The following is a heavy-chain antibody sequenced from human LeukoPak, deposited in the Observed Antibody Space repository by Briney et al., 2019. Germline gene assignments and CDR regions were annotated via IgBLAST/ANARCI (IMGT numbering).Heavy chain of an antibody. J-gene: IGHJ5*02. CDR3: TRTPPATHYDFWSGSYTAWFDP. CDR2: LYYNGRT. V-gene: IGHV4-39*01. Sequence: SETLSLTCTVSGGAISSSSYYWGWIRQSPGEGLEWIGSLYYNGRTYYNPSLKSRVTMSVDTSKNQFSLKLTSVTAADTATYYCTRTPPATHYDFWSGSYTAWFDPWGQGTLVTVSS. D-gene: IGHD3-3*01. CDR1: GGAISSSSYY.